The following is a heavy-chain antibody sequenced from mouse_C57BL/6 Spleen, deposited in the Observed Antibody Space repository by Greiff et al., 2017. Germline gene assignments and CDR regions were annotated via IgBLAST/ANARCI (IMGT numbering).Heavy chain of an antibody. D-gene: IGHD1-1*01. CDR1: GYTFTSYW. Sequence: VQLQQPGAELVKPGASVKLSCKASGYTFTSYWMHWVKQRPGQGLEWIGMIHPNSGSTNYNEKFKSKATLTVDKSSSTAYMQLSSLTSEDSAVYYCARPSTVVANYYAMDYWGQGTSVTVSS. CDR3: ARPSTVVANYYAMDY. CDR2: IHPNSGST. V-gene: IGHV1-64*01. J-gene: IGHJ4*01.